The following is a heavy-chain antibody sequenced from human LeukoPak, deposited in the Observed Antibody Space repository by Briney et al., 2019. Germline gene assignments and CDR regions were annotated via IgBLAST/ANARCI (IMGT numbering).Heavy chain of an antibody. CDR3: ARSRRAVDFDY. J-gene: IGHJ4*02. V-gene: IGHV1-69*13. CDR2: IIPVFGTA. Sequence: GASVKVSCKASGGTFSSYAISWVRQAPGQGLEWMGGIIPVFGTANYAQKFQGRVTITADESTSTAYMELSSLRSEDTAVYYCARSRRAVDFDYWGQGTLVTVSS. CDR1: GGTFSSYA. D-gene: IGHD6-19*01.